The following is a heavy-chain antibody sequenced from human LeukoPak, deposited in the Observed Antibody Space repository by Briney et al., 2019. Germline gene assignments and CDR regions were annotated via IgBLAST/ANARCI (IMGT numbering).Heavy chain of an antibody. CDR2: INHSGST. Sequence: LETLSLTCAVYGGSFSGYYWSWIRQPPGKGLEWIGEINHSGSTNYNPSLTSRVTISVDTSKTQFSLKLSSVTAADTAVYYCARHMGLGYSYGYPYFDYWGQGTLVTVSS. J-gene: IGHJ4*02. CDR1: GGSFSGYY. CDR3: ARHMGLGYSYGYPYFDY. D-gene: IGHD5-18*01. V-gene: IGHV4-34*01.